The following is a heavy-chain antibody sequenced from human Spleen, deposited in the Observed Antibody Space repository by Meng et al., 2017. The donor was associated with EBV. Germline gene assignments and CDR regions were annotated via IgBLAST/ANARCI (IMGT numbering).Heavy chain of an antibody. Sequence: GELVESGGGVVQPGRSLRLSCATSGFTFSNYGIHWVRQAPGKGLEWVAMISSNGGAKYYADSVKGRFTISRDNSKNTLYLEMNSLRDEDTALYYCAKDLFGSGWYNYFDPWGQGTLVTVSS. CDR3: AKDLFGSGWYNYFDP. D-gene: IGHD6-19*01. V-gene: IGHV3-30*18. CDR1: GFTFSNYG. CDR2: ISSNGGAK. J-gene: IGHJ5*02.